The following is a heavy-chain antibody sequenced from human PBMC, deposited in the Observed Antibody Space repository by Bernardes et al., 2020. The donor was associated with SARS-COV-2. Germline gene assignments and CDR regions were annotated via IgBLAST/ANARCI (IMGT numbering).Heavy chain of an antibody. Sequence: GGSLRLSCAASGFTLTNAWMSWVRQAPGKGLEWVGRIKSKTDGGTTDYAAPVKGRFTISRDDSKSALYLQMNSLQTEDTAVYYCTTDFKSGTGPYYYYGMDVWGQGTTVTVSS. CDR3: TTDFKSGTGPYYYYGMDV. D-gene: IGHD3-9*01. CDR2: IKSKTDGGTT. V-gene: IGHV3-15*01. CDR1: GFTLTNAW. J-gene: IGHJ6*02.